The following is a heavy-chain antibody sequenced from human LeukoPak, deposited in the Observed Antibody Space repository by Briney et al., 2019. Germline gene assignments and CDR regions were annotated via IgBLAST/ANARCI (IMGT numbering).Heavy chain of an antibody. Sequence: PGRSLRLSCAASGFTFDDYAMHWVRQAPGKGLEWVSGISWNSGSIGYADSVKGRFTISRDNAKNSLYLQMNSLRAEDTALYYCAKDKAAAGTGYYYYGTDVWGQGTTVTVSS. J-gene: IGHJ6*02. CDR2: ISWNSGSI. V-gene: IGHV3-9*01. D-gene: IGHD6-13*01. CDR1: GFTFDDYA. CDR3: AKDKAAAGTGYYYYGTDV.